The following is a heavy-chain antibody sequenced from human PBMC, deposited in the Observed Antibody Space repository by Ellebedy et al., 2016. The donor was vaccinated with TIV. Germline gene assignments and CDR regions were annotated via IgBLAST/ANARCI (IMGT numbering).Heavy chain of an antibody. CDR1: GDSISSGGHY. Sequence: MPSETLSLTCTVSGDSISSGGHYWSWIRQPPGKGLEWIAYLYYSGGTKYNPSLQSRVTMSVDTSKNQFSLKLRSVTAADTAVYYCARNDDSWSGYFDYWGQGNLVTVSS. V-gene: IGHV4-61*08. CDR2: LYYSGGT. CDR3: ARNDDSWSGYFDY. J-gene: IGHJ4*02. D-gene: IGHD3-3*01.